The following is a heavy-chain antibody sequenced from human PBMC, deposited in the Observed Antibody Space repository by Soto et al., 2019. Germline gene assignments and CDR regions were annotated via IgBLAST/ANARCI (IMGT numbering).Heavy chain of an antibody. J-gene: IGHJ4*02. V-gene: IGHV1-3*01. CDR1: GYTFTNYA. CDR2: INAGNGNT. Sequence: QVQLVQSGAEVKKPGASVKVSCKASGYTFTNYAMHWVRQAPGQRLEWMGWINAGNGNTKYSRKFQGRGTITRDTSASTAYIDLSSLRSEDTAVYYCARGPGGPDGPGDYWGQGTLVTVSS. D-gene: IGHD2-15*01. CDR3: ARGPGGPDGPGDY.